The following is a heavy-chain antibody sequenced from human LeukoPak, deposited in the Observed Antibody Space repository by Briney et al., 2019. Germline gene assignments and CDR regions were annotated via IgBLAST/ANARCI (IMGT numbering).Heavy chain of an antibody. CDR2: IYSGGST. Sequence: GGSLRLSCVASGFTISNNYMSWVRQTPGKGLEWVSLIYSGGSTYYADSVKGRFTISRDNAKNSLYLQMNSLRAEDTAVYYCARLYDSSGYTLFDYWGQGTLVTVSS. V-gene: IGHV3-53*01. J-gene: IGHJ4*02. CDR1: GFTISNNY. CDR3: ARLYDSSGYTLFDY. D-gene: IGHD3-22*01.